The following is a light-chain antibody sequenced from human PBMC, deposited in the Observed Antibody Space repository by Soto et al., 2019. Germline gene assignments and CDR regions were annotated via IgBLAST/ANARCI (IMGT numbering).Light chain of an antibody. CDR1: QSVTTY. CDR2: DAS. CDR3: QQYVSSPWA. V-gene: IGKV3-11*01. J-gene: IGKJ1*01. Sequence: EIVLTQSPATLSLSPGERATLSCRASQSVTTYLAWYQQRPGQAPRLLIYDASNRATGIPARFSGSGSGTDFTLTIGSLEPEDFAVYYCQQYVSSPWAFGQGTKVDI.